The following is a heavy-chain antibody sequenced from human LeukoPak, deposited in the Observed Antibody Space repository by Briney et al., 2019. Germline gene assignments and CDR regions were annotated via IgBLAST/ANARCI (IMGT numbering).Heavy chain of an antibody. CDR2: ISGSGGST. Sequence: GASLSLSCAASGFTFSSYAMSWVRQAPGKGLEWVSAISGSGGSTYYGDSVNGSSTISRDNSKNPMYLQMNSLRAENTAVYYCSKCQDWFDPWGQATLVTVSS. V-gene: IGHV3-23*01. CDR3: SKCQDWFDP. J-gene: IGHJ5*02. CDR1: GFTFSSYA.